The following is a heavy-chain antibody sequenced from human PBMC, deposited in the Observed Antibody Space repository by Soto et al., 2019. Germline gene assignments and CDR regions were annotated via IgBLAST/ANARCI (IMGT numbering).Heavy chain of an antibody. V-gene: IGHV3-7*05. Sequence: VQLVESGGDLVQPGGSLRLSCAASGLPFNNYWMSWVRQAPGKGLEWVANIRPDGNEQHYVDSVKGRFIFSRDNARSSVSLQMNNLRVDYTAVYYCVTSRGYSYEYWGQGTLVTVSS. CDR3: VTSRGYSYEY. CDR1: GLPFNNYW. CDR2: IRPDGNEQ. D-gene: IGHD5-18*01. J-gene: IGHJ4*02.